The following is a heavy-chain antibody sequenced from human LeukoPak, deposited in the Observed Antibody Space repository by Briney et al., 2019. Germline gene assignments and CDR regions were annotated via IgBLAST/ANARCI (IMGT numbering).Heavy chain of an antibody. J-gene: IGHJ5*02. CDR1: GGSISSSSYY. V-gene: IGHV4-39*02. CDR3: ARDKWVVIRS. D-gene: IGHD3-22*01. CDR2: IYYSGST. Sequence: SETLSLTCTVSGGSISSSSYYWGWIRQPPGKGLEWIGSIYYSGSTYYNPSLKSRVTISVDTSKNQFSLKLSSVTAADTAVYYCARDKWVVIRSWGQGTLVTVSS.